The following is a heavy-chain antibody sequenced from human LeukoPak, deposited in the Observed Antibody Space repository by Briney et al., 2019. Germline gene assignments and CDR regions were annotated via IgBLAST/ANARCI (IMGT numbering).Heavy chain of an antibody. J-gene: IGHJ4*02. CDR2: IYYTGST. D-gene: IGHD1-20*01. Sequence: SETLSLTCTVSGDSISSYYWTWIRQPPGKGLEWIGYIYYTGSTNYNPSLNSRVTISLDTSKNQFSLKLRSVNAADTAVYYCARATNWNDLSYWGQGTLVTVSS. CDR1: GDSISSYY. CDR3: ARATNWNDLSY. V-gene: IGHV4-59*01.